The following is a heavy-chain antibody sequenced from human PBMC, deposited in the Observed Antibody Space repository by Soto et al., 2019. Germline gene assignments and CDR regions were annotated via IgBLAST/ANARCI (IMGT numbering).Heavy chain of an antibody. Sequence: EVQLLESGGDLVKPGGSLRLSCAASGFPFNNYAMIWVRQVPGKGLEWLSHITGSGDSTSYADSVKGRFTVSRDNSRNTLYLQMDSLRAEDTAIYYCAKEAVLMVSAIYYYAMDVWGQGTTVTVSS. CDR1: GFPFNNYA. J-gene: IGHJ6*02. CDR2: ITGSGDST. CDR3: AKEAVLMVSAIYYYAMDV. V-gene: IGHV3-23*01. D-gene: IGHD2-8*01.